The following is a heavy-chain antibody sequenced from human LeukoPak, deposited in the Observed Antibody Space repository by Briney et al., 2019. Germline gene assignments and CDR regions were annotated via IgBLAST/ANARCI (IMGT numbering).Heavy chain of an antibody. V-gene: IGHV4-59*11. CDR3: AISAGDWFDP. CDR1: GGSISSHY. J-gene: IGHJ5*02. Sequence: SETLSLTCTVSGGSISSHYRSWIRQPPGKGLEWIGNIHYTGSTNYNPSLKSRVTMSVDTSKNHFSLKVTSVTAADTAVYYCAISAGDWFDPWGQGTLVTVSS. CDR2: IHYTGST. D-gene: IGHD1-26*01.